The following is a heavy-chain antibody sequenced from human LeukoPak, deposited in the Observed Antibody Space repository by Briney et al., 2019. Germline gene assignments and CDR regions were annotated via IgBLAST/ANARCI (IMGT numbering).Heavy chain of an antibody. CDR2: TSFAGSSK. Sequence: GRSLRLSCAASGFTFSNFAMPWVRQAPGKGLDWVAVTSFAGSSKCYADSVKGRFTISRDNSKNTLYLQMNSLRAEDTAVYYCAKRRLLRRYFDPDYYFDYWGQGTLVTVSS. D-gene: IGHD3-9*01. CDR3: AKRRLLRRYFDPDYYFDY. V-gene: IGHV3-30*18. CDR1: GFTFSNFA. J-gene: IGHJ4*02.